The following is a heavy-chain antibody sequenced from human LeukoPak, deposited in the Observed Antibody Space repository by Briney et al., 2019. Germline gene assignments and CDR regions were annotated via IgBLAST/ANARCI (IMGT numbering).Heavy chain of an antibody. CDR2: ISYDGSNK. CDR1: GFTFSSYG. D-gene: IGHD6-19*01. J-gene: IGHJ4*02. V-gene: IGHV3-30*18. Sequence: GRSLRLSCAASGFTFSSYGMHWVRQAPGEGLEWVAVISYDGSNKYYADSVKGRFTISRDNSKNTLYLQMNSLRAEDTAVYYCAKLGLTGIAVAGTSDYWGQGTLVTVSS. CDR3: AKLGLTGIAVAGTSDY.